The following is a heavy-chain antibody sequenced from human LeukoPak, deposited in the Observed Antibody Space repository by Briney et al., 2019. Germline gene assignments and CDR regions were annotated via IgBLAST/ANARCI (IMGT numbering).Heavy chain of an antibody. V-gene: IGHV4-38-2*02. CDR1: GYSISSGYY. D-gene: IGHD3-22*01. Sequence: SETLSLTCTVSGYSISSGYYWGWIRQPPGKGLEWIGSIYHSGSTYYNPSLKSRVTISVDTSKNQFSLRLSSVTAADTAVYYCARVPTQYYYDSSGHIDAFDIWGQGTMVTVSS. CDR3: ARVPTQYYYDSSGHIDAFDI. J-gene: IGHJ3*02. CDR2: IYHSGST.